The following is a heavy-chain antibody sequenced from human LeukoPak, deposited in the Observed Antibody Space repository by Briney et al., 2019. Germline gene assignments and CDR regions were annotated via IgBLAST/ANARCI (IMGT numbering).Heavy chain of an antibody. CDR1: GFTVSSNY. Sequence: GGSLRLSCAASGFTVSSNYMSWVRQAPGKGLEWVSVIYSGGSTYYADSVKGRFTISRDYSKNTLYLQMNSLRAEDTAVYYCATTPDYYYYYSMDVWGQGTTVTVSS. CDR2: IYSGGST. V-gene: IGHV3-66*01. J-gene: IGHJ6*02. CDR3: ATTPDYYYYYSMDV. D-gene: IGHD1-1*01.